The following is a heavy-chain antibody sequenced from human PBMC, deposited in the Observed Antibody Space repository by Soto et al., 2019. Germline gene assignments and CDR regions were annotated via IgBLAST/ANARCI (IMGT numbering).Heavy chain of an antibody. CDR2: ISYDGSNK. CDR3: ARDRRGYAFDI. D-gene: IGHD3-10*01. Sequence: QVQLVESGGGVVQPGRSLRLSCAASGFTFSSYAMHWVRQAPGKGLEWVAVISYDGSNKYYADSVKGRFTISRDNSKNTLYLQMNSLRAEDTAVYYCARDRRGYAFDIWGQGTMVTVSS. V-gene: IGHV3-30-3*01. CDR1: GFTFSSYA. J-gene: IGHJ3*02.